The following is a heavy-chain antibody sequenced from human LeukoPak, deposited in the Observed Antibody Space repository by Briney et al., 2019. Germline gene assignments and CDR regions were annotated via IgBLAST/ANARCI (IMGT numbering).Heavy chain of an antibody. J-gene: IGHJ4*02. CDR1: GFTFSTYW. CDR2: INPDGSTT. V-gene: IGHV3-74*01. CDR3: VRIATVTTPDY. Sequence: PGGSLRLSCAASGFTFSTYWMHWVRQPLGKGLVWVSRINPDGSTTNYADSVKGRFTISRDNAKNTLYLQMNSLTVEDTAVYHCVRIATVTTPDYWSQGTLVTVSS. D-gene: IGHD4-17*01.